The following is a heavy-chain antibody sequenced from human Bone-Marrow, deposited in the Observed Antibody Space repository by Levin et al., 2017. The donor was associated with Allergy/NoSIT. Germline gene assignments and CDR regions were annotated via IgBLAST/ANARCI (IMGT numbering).Heavy chain of an antibody. CDR3: ARLNYSDSLNFYGMDV. J-gene: IGHJ6*02. V-gene: IGHV4-39*01. CDR2: INYSGTT. Sequence: SQTLSLTCSVSGDSFPSNTPYWGWIRQPPGKGLEWIGSINYSGTTYHNPSLKSRLTVSGDTSKNQFSLRLTSVTAADTGVYYCARLNYSDSLNFYGMDVWGQGTTVTVS. CDR1: GDSFPSNTPY. D-gene: IGHD4-11*01.